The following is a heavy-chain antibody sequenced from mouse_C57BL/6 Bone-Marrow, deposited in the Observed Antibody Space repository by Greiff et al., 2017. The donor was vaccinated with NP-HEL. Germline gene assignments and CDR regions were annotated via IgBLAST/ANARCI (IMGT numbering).Heavy chain of an antibody. Sequence: VQLKQSGAELVRPGASVKLSCTASGFNITDDYMHWVKQRPEQGLEWIGWIDPENGDTEYASKFQGKATITADTSSNTAYLQLSSLTSEDTAVDYCTYDYDPLYAMDYWGQGTSVTVSS. J-gene: IGHJ4*01. CDR3: TYDYDPLYAMDY. CDR2: IDPENGDT. D-gene: IGHD2-4*01. V-gene: IGHV14-4*01. CDR1: GFNITDDY.